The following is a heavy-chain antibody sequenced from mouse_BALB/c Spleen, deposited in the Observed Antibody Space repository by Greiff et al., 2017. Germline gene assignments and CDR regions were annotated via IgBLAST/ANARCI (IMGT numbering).Heavy chain of an antibody. CDR1: GFSLTSYG. V-gene: IGHV2-2*02. J-gene: IGHJ4*01. Sequence: VMLVESGPGLVQPSQSLSITCTVSGFSLTSYGVHWVRQSPGKGLEWLGVIWSGGSTDYNAAFISRLSISKDNSKSQVFFKMNSLQANDTAIYYCASSMILYAMDYWGQGTSVTVSS. D-gene: IGHD2-3*01. CDR3: ASSMILYAMDY. CDR2: IWSGGST.